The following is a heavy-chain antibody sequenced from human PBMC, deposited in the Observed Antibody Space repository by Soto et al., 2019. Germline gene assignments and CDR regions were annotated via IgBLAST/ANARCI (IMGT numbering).Heavy chain of an antibody. CDR2: IYYSGST. CDR3: ARGSLVLGNWFDP. V-gene: IGHV4-61*01. D-gene: IGHD6-6*01. Sequence: SETLSLTCTVSGGSVSSGSYYWSWIRHPPGKGLEWIGYIYYSGSTNYNPSLKSRVTISVDTSKNQFSLKLSSVTAADTAVYYCARGSLVLGNWFDPWGQGTLVTVSS. CDR1: GGSVSSGSYY. J-gene: IGHJ5*02.